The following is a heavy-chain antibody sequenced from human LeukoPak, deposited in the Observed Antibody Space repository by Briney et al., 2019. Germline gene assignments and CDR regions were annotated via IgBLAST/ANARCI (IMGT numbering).Heavy chain of an antibody. Sequence: GGSLRLSCAVSGLTFGSYWMSWFRQAPGKGLEWVANINQDGSQKFSVDSVKGRFTISRDNAKNSLSLQMNSLRVEDTAVYYCARDWFDGDYDRFDYWGQGTLVTVSS. J-gene: IGHJ4*02. CDR1: GLTFGSYW. D-gene: IGHD4-17*01. CDR3: ARDWFDGDYDRFDY. CDR2: INQDGSQK. V-gene: IGHV3-7*03.